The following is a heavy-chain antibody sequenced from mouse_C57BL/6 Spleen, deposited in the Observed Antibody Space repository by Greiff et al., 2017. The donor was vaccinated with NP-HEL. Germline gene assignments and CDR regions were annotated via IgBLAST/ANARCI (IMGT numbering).Heavy chain of an antibody. V-gene: IGHV1-69*01. J-gene: IGHJ2*01. CDR1: GYTFTSYW. CDR3: ARTGDYGNYLYYFDY. D-gene: IGHD2-1*01. Sequence: QVQLKQPGAELVMPGASVKLSCKASGYTFTSYWMHWVKQRPGQGLEWIGEIDPSDSYTNYNQKFKGKSTLTVDKSSSTAYMQLSSLTSEDSAVYYCARTGDYGNYLYYFDYWGQGTTLTVSS. CDR2: IDPSDSYT.